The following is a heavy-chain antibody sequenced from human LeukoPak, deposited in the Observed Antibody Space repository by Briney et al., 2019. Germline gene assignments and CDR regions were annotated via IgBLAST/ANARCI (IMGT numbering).Heavy chain of an antibody. CDR3: ARSGGSRRDPAWFDP. J-gene: IGHJ5*02. D-gene: IGHD2-15*01. Sequence: ASVKVSCKASGDTFSTYRINWVRQAPGQGLEWMGRIIPSLGTAHYAPKFQGRVTFSADKSTTTAYMDLRSLRSDDTALYYCARSGGSRRDPAWFDPWGQGTLVTVSS. CDR1: GDTFSTYR. CDR2: IIPSLGTA. V-gene: IGHV1-69*08.